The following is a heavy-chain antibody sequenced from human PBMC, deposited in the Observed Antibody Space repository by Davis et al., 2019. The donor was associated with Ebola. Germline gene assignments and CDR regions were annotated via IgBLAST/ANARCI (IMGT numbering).Heavy chain of an antibody. D-gene: IGHD3-22*01. CDR1: GFTFSDYY. V-gene: IGHV4-34*01. Sequence: ESLKIPCAASGFTFSDYYMSWIRQPPGKGLEWIGEINHSGSTNYNPSLKSRVTISVDTSKNQFSLKLSSVTAADTAVYYCARHDSSGYYSFQHWGQGTVATVSS. CDR3: ARHDSSGYYSFQH. CDR2: INHSGST. J-gene: IGHJ1*01.